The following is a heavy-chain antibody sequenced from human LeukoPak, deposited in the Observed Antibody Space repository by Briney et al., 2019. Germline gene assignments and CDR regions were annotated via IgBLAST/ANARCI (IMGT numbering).Heavy chain of an antibody. D-gene: IGHD1-14*01. CDR3: ARVRLDRSERNLDAFEN. CDR2: IYSGGST. CDR1: GFTVSSNY. J-gene: IGHJ3*02. Sequence: HPGGSLRLSCAASGFTVSSNYMSWVRQAPGKGLEWVSSIYSGGSTYYADSVKGRFTISRDNSKNTVYLQMNSLRAEETAVYFCARVRLDRSERNLDAFENWGQGTMVTVSS. V-gene: IGHV3-53*01.